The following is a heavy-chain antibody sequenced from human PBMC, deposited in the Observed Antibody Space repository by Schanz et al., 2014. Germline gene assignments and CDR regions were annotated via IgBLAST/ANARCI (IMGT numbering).Heavy chain of an antibody. Sequence: EVQLVESGGGLVQPGGSLRLSCAGSGFAFSSNWMNWVRQAPGKGLEWVANIKEDGSEKYYVDSVKGRFTISRDNAKNSLYLQMNSLRAEDTAVYYCARRNFYDKSAAFDYWGQGSLVTVSS. CDR1: GFAFSSNW. CDR3: ARRNFYDKSAAFDY. V-gene: IGHV3-7*01. D-gene: IGHD3-9*01. J-gene: IGHJ4*02. CDR2: IKEDGSEK.